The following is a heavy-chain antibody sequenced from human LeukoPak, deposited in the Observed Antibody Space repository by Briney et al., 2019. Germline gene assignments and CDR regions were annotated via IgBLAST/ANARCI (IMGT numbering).Heavy chain of an antibody. CDR2: MNPNSGNT. Sequence: ASVKVSCKGSGYTFTRYDINWVRQATGQGGEWMGWMNPNSGNTGYAQKFQGRVTMPRNTSISTAYMELSSLRSEDTAVYYCARGLGCTNGVCYNYWGQGTLVTVSS. J-gene: IGHJ4*02. V-gene: IGHV1-8*01. D-gene: IGHD2-8*01. CDR3: ARGLGCTNGVCYNY. CDR1: GYTFTRYD.